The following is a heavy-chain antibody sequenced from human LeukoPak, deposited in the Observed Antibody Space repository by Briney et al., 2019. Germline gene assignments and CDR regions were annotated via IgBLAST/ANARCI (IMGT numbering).Heavy chain of an antibody. CDR3: VRLQYSFLYGSGSYGVDY. J-gene: IGHJ4*02. CDR1: EFTFSAYA. Sequence: GGSLRLSCATSEFTFSAYAMNWVRQAPGKGLEWVGYISPTGSTMFYAGSVKGRFTISRDNADNSLYLQMKSLRVEDTAMYYCVRLQYSFLYGSGSYGVDYWGQGTLVTVSS. CDR2: ISPTGSTM. V-gene: IGHV3-48*04. D-gene: IGHD3-10*01.